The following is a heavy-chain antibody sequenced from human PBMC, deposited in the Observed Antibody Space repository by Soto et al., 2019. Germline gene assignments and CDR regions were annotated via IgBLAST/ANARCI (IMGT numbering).Heavy chain of an antibody. CDR3: ARGESGNWNLFDY. D-gene: IGHD1-20*01. CDR2: INPNSGGT. Sequence: ASVKVSCKASGYTFTGYYMHCVRQAPGQGLEWMGWINPNSGGTNYAQIFQGWVTMTRDTSISTAYMELSRLRSDDTAVYYCARGESGNWNLFDYWGQGTLVTVSS. V-gene: IGHV1-2*04. CDR1: GYTFTGYY. J-gene: IGHJ4*02.